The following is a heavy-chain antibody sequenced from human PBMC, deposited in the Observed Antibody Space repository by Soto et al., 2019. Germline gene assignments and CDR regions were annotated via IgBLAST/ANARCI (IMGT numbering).Heavy chain of an antibody. V-gene: IGHV2-26*01. J-gene: IGHJ5*02. Sequence: SGPTLVNPTETLTLTCTVSGFSLSNARMGVSWIRQPPGKALEWLAHIFSNDEKSYSTSLKSRLTISKDTSKSQVVLTMTNMDPVDTATYYCARVTYYYGSGFRGLDPWGQGTLVTVSS. CDR2: IFSNDEK. CDR3: ARVTYYYGSGFRGLDP. CDR1: GFSLSNARMG. D-gene: IGHD3-10*01.